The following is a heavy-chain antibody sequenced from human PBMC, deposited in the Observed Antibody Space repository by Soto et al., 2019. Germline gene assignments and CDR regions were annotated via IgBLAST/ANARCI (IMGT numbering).Heavy chain of an antibody. CDR1: GFTFSSYA. J-gene: IGHJ3*02. V-gene: IGHV3-23*01. D-gene: IGHD2-21*01. CDR2: ISGSGGST. Sequence: GGSLRLSCAASGFTFSSYAMSWVRQAPGKGLEWVSAISGSGGSTYYADSVKGRFTISRDNSKNTLYLQMNSLRAEDTAVYYCQNRGLYCGGDAYGPLNNEAFVMGGKGTM. CDR3: QNRGLYCGGDAYGPLNNEAFVM.